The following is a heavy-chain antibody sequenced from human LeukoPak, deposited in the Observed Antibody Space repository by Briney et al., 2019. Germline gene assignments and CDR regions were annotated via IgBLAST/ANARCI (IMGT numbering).Heavy chain of an antibody. CDR1: GGTFSSYA. Sequence: GASVKVSCKASGGTFSSYAISWVRQAPGQGLEWMGRIIPILGIANYAQKFQGRVTITADKSTSTAYMKLSSLRSEATAVYYCARVEGDYYDSSGYSFDYWGQGTLVTVSS. D-gene: IGHD3-22*01. V-gene: IGHV1-69*04. J-gene: IGHJ4*02. CDR2: IIPILGIA. CDR3: ARVEGDYYDSSGYSFDY.